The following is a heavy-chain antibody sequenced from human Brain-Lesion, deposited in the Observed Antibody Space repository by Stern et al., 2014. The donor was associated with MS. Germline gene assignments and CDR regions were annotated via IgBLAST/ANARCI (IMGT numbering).Heavy chain of an antibody. CDR1: GGSISSGSDY. CDR2: IHPRGGA. J-gene: IGHJ4*02. Sequence: VQLVESGPGLVKPSQTLSLTCTVSGGSISSGSDYWSWIRQPVGKGLEWIGRIHPRGGALYPPSPQSRVPISTDTSMNQFSLELNSATAADTAIYYCASGYRIFDYWGQGILVTVSS. CDR3: ASGYRIFDY. D-gene: IGHD5-18*01. V-gene: IGHV4-61*02.